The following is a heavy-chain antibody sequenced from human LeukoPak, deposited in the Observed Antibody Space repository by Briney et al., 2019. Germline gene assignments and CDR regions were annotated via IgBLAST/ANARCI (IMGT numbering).Heavy chain of an antibody. V-gene: IGHV3-23*01. CDR2: IGGRDDRT. CDR1: GFTFSSYA. J-gene: IGHJ4*02. D-gene: IGHD3-3*01. Sequence: PGGSLRLSCAASGFTFSSYAMSWVRQAPGKGLEWVSIIGGRDDRTYYADSVKGRFAISRDNSKNILYLQMKSLSTDDTAVYYCAKDPNPFYDFWSGYKWGQGTLVTVSS. CDR3: AKDPNPFYDFWSGYK.